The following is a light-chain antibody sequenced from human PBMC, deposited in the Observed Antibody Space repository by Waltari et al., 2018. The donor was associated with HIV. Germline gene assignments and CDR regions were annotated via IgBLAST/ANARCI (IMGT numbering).Light chain of an antibody. CDR3: SSFSITSTLVV. V-gene: IGLV2-14*03. Sequence: QSALTQPASVSGSPGQSLTISCTGTSSDIGGYTYVSCYQQHPGKAPKLMIFDASNRPSGISNRFSGSKSGNTASLTISGLQADDEAHYFCSSFSITSTLVVFGGGTKLTVL. CDR1: SSDIGGYTY. J-gene: IGLJ2*01. CDR2: DAS.